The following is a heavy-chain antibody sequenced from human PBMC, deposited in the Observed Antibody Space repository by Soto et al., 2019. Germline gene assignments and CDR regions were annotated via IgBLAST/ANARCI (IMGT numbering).Heavy chain of an antibody. CDR2: INAGNGNT. J-gene: IGHJ6*02. Sequence: ASVKVSCKASGYTFTSYAMHWVRQAPGQRLEWMRWINAGNGNTKYSQKFQGRVTITRDTSASTAYMELSSLRSEDTAVYYCARMPRYSSSPQPTYYYGMDVWGQGTTVTVSS. CDR1: GYTFTSYA. V-gene: IGHV1-3*01. CDR3: ARMPRYSSSPQPTYYYGMDV. D-gene: IGHD6-6*01.